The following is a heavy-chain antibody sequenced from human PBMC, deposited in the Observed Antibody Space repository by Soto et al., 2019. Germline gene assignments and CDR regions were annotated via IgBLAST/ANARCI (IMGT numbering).Heavy chain of an antibody. Sequence: EVQLLESGGGLVQPGGALRLSCAASGFTFGNYAMNWVRQEPGRGLEWVAAISGSGTSTYYADSVKGRFTISRDDSRNTLYLQMNSLRAEDTAVYYCATSFCSSTSCSHSNIYYYGMDVWGQGTTVTVSS. J-gene: IGHJ6*02. CDR2: ISGSGTST. CDR3: ATSFCSSTSCSHSNIYYYGMDV. CDR1: GFTFGNYA. D-gene: IGHD3-3*01. V-gene: IGHV3-23*01.